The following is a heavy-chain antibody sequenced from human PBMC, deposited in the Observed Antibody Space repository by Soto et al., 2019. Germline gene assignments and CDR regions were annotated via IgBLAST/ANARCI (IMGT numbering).Heavy chain of an antibody. D-gene: IGHD3-10*01. Sequence: ASVKVSCKASGYTFTSYAMHWVRQAPGQRLEWMGWINAGNGNTKYSQKFQGRVTITRDTSASTAYMELSSLRSEDTAVYYCARGGYYYGSGSYYGGYWGQGTLVTVSS. CDR3: ARGGYYYGSGSYYGGY. V-gene: IGHV1-3*01. J-gene: IGHJ4*02. CDR1: GYTFTSYA. CDR2: INAGNGNT.